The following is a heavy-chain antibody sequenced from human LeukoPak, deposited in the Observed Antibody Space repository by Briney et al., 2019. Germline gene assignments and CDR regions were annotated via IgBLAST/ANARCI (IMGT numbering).Heavy chain of an antibody. J-gene: IGHJ3*02. CDR2: IYTSGST. CDR3: ARQSADAFDI. V-gene: IGHV4-4*07. CDR1: GGPISIYY. Sequence: SETLSLTCTVSGGPISIYYWNWIRQPAGKGLEWIGRIYTSGSTNYNPSLKSRVTMSADTSKNQFSLKLTSVTAADTAVYYCARQSADAFDIWGQGTMVTVSS.